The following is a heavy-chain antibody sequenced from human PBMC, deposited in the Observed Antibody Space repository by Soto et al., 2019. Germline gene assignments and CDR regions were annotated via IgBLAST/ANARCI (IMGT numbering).Heavy chain of an antibody. CDR2: ISGSGGST. J-gene: IGHJ4*02. CDR3: ARSVGSKKILDY. CDR1: GFTFSSYA. V-gene: IGHV3-23*01. D-gene: IGHD2-15*01. Sequence: EVQLLESGGGLVQPGGSLRLSCAASGFTFSSYAMSWVRQAPGKGLEWVSAISGSGGSTYYADSVKGRFTISRDNSKNTLYTQMNSLRAEDTAVYYGARSVGSKKILDYWGQGTLVTVSS.